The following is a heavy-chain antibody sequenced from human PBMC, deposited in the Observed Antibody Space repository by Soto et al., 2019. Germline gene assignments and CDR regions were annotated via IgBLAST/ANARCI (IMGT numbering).Heavy chain of an antibody. CDR3: ARFNSSSWYEYYYGMDV. Sequence: PSETLSLTCTVSGGSISSGGYYWSWIRQHPGKGLEWIGYIYYSGSTYYNPSLKSRVTISVDTSKNQFSLKLSSVTAADTAVYYCARFNSSSWYEYYYGMDVWGQGTKVTVSS. D-gene: IGHD6-13*01. CDR1: GGSISSGGYY. CDR2: IYYSGST. V-gene: IGHV4-31*03. J-gene: IGHJ6*02.